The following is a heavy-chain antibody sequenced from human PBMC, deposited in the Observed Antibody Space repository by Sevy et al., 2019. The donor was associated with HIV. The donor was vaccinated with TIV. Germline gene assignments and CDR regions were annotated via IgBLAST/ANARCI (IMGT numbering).Heavy chain of an antibody. CDR2: IVVASDST. D-gene: IGHD3-16*01. CDR3: AIGVWGADSSIHFPY. Sequence: ASVKVSCKASGFIFLTSAVQRVRQARDQRLEWIGGIVVASDSTTYAEGFQERLTISKDMSTDTVYMHLSSLTSDDTATYFCAIGVWGADSSIHFPYWGQGTLVTVSS. J-gene: IGHJ4*02. CDR1: GFIFLTSA. V-gene: IGHV1-58*01.